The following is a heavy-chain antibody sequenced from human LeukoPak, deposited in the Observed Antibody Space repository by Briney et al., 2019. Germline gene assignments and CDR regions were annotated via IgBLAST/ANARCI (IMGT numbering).Heavy chain of an antibody. CDR2: TNTAGNTI. J-gene: IGHJ3*02. V-gene: IGHV3-11*01. Sequence: KPGGSLRLSCAASGFTFRDYFMSWIRQAPGKGLEWVAYTNTAGNTIYYADSMKGRFTISRDNAKNSLYLQMNTLRAEDTAVYYCARATYDSSAVDAFDIWGQGTMVTVS. CDR1: GFTFRDYF. CDR3: ARATYDSSAVDAFDI. D-gene: IGHD3-22*01.